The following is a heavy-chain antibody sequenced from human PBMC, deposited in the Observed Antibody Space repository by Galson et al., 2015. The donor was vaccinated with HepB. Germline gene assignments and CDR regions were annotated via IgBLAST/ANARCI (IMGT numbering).Heavy chain of an antibody. CDR3: PRGMGCSGGSCYSSYYYMDV. J-gene: IGHJ6*03. D-gene: IGHD2-15*01. V-gene: IGHV3-74*01. CDR2: INSDGSST. Sequence: SLRLSCAASGFTFSSYWMHWVRQAPGKGLVWVSRINSDGSSTSYADSVKGRFTISRDNAKNTLYLQMNSLRAEDTAVYYCPRGMGCSGGSCYSSYYYMDVWGKGTTVTVSS. CDR1: GFTFSSYW.